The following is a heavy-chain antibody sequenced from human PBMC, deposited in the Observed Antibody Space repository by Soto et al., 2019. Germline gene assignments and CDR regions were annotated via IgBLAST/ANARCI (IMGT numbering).Heavy chain of an antibody. CDR2: IKSKTDGGTT. D-gene: IGHD3-22*01. CDR3: TTDRYYDSSGYLLWYYYGMDV. J-gene: IGHJ6*02. CDR1: GFTFSNAW. Sequence: GGSLRLSCAASGFTFSNAWMNWVRQAPGKGLEWVGRIKSKTDGGTTDYAAPVKGRFTISRDDSKNTPYLQMNSLKTEDTAVYYCTTDRYYDSSGYLLWYYYGMDVWGQGTTVTVSS. V-gene: IGHV3-15*07.